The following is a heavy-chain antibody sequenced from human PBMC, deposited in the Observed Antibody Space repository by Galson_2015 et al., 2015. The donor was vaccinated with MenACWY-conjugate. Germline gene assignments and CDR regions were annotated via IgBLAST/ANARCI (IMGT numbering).Heavy chain of an antibody. CDR3: ARHPPGGWGMDV. J-gene: IGHJ6*02. CDR1: GYNFITYW. V-gene: IGHV5-51*01. Sequence: QSGAEVKKPGESLKISCKDSGYNFITYWIGWVRQVPGKGLEWVGLISPIDSKTRYSPAFEGRVTISADNSITTAYLQWNSLQASDTAMYYCARHPPGGWGMDVSGQATTVTVSS. CDR2: ISPIDSKT. D-gene: IGHD1-26*01.